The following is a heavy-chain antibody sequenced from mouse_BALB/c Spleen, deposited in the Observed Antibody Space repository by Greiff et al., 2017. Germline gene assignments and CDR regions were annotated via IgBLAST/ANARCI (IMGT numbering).Heavy chain of an antibody. V-gene: IGHV5-4*02. CDR2: ISDGGSYT. CDR3: ARDGGETARATGAWFAY. Sequence: EVKLMESGGGLVKPGGSLKLSCAASGFTFSDYYMYWVRQTPEKRLEWVATISDGGSYTYYPDSVKGRFTISRDNAKNNLYLQMSSLKSEDTAMYYCARDGGETARATGAWFAYWGQGTLVTVSA. CDR1: GFTFSDYY. J-gene: IGHJ3*01. D-gene: IGHD3-2*01.